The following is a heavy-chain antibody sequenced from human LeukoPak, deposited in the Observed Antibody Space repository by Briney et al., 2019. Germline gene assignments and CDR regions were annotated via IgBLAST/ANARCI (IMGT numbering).Heavy chain of an antibody. CDR1: GGSISSGSYY. Sequence: SETLSLTCTVSGGSISSGSYYWSWIRQPAGKGLEWIGRIYTSGSTNYNPSLKSRATISVDTSKNQFSLKLSSVTAADTAVYYCAREDYSNYWFDPWGQGTLVTVSS. CDR2: IYTSGST. CDR3: AREDYSNYWFDP. D-gene: IGHD4-11*01. V-gene: IGHV4-61*02. J-gene: IGHJ5*02.